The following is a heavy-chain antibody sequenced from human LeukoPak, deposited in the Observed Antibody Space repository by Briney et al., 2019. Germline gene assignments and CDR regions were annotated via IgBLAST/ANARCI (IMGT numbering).Heavy chain of an antibody. CDR3: ARSGPGQGFDY. J-gene: IGHJ4*02. CDR1: GFTFSNYA. D-gene: IGHD6-25*01. Sequence: GRSLRLSCAASGFTFSNYATHWVRQAPGKGLEWVAVISYDGSNKYYADSVKGRFTISRDNSKNTLYLQMNSLRAEDTAVYYCARSGPGQGFDYWGQGTLVTVSS. V-gene: IGHV3-30-3*01. CDR2: ISYDGSNK.